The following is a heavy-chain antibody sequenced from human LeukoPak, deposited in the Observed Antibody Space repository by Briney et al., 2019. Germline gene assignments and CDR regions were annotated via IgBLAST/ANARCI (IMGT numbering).Heavy chain of an antibody. V-gene: IGHV3-48*02. CDR2: ISSSSSTI. CDR1: GFTFSTYN. CDR3: ARGHSSHGRTFDY. Sequence: GGSLTLSCAASGFTFSTYNINWVRQAPGKGLEWVSYISSSSSTIYYADSVKGRFTISRDNAKNSLYLQMNSVRDEDTAVYYCARGHSSHGRTFDYWGQGTLVIVSS. D-gene: IGHD2-8*01. J-gene: IGHJ4*02.